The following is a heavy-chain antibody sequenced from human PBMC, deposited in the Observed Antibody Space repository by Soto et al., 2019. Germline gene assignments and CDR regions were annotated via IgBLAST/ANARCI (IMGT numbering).Heavy chain of an antibody. V-gene: IGHV1-69*02. CDR1: GGTFSSYT. CDR2: IIPILGIA. D-gene: IGHD3-9*01. J-gene: IGHJ4*02. Sequence: ASVKVSCKASGGTFSSYTISWVRQAPGQGLEWMGRIIPILGIANYAQKFQGRVTITADKSTSTAYMELSSLRSEDTAVYYCARATHFDWSYFDYWGQGTLVTVS. CDR3: ARATHFDWSYFDY.